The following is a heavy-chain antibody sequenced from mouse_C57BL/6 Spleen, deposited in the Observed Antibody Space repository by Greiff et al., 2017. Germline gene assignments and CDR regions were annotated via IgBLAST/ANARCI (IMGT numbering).Heavy chain of an antibody. CDR3: ARDAYGFAY. CDR2: INYDGSST. CDR1: GFTFSDYY. D-gene: IGHD1-1*01. V-gene: IGHV5-16*01. Sequence: EVKVVESEGGLVQPGSSMKLSCTASGFTFSDYYMAWVRQVPEKGLEWVANINYDGSSTYYLDSLKSRFIISRDNAKNILYLQMSSLKSEDTATYYCARDAYGFAYWGQGTLVTVSA. J-gene: IGHJ3*01.